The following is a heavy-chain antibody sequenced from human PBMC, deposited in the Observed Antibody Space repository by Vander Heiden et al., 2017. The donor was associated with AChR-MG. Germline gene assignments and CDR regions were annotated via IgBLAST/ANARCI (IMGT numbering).Heavy chain of an antibody. D-gene: IGHD2-15*01. CDR3: AKEGRGVATAY. CDR2: ISYDGSNK. CDR1: GFTFSSYG. J-gene: IGHJ4*02. Sequence: VQLVESGGGVVQPGRSLRLPCAASGFTFSSYGMHWVRQAPGKGLEWVAVISYDGSNKYYAGSVKGRFTISRDNSKNTLYLQMNSLRAEDTAVYYCAKEGRGVATAYWGQGTLVTVSS. V-gene: IGHV3-30*18.